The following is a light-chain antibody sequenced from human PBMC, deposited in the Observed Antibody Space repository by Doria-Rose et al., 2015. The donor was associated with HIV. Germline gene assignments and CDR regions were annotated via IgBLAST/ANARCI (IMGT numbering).Light chain of an antibody. Sequence: EIVLTQSPGTPSLSPGERATLSCRASQRVKSSYLAWYQQKPGQAPRLLIYDASTRATGIPDRFSGSGSGTDSTLTISRLEPEDVAVYYCQQYGTSRGTFGQGTRLEIK. CDR1: QRVKSSY. V-gene: IGKV3-20*01. CDR3: QQYGTSRGT. CDR2: DAS. J-gene: IGKJ5*01.